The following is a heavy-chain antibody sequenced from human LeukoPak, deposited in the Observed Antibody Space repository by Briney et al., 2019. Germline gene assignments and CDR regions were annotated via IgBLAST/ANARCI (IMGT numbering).Heavy chain of an antibody. Sequence: GGSLRLSCAASGFTFSSYAMSWVRQAPGKGLEWVSAISGSGGSTYYADAVKGRFTISRDNSKNTLYLQMNSLRAEDTAVYYCAKSKLWELLPFDYWGQGTLVTVSS. CDR2: ISGSGGST. CDR3: AKSKLWELLPFDY. V-gene: IGHV3-23*01. D-gene: IGHD1-26*01. CDR1: GFTFSSYA. J-gene: IGHJ4*02.